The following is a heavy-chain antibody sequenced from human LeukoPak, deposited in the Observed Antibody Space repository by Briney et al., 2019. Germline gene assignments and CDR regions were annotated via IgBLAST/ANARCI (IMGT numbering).Heavy chain of an antibody. Sequence: ASVKVSCKTSGYIFTPHHIHWMRQAPGQGLELLGWVSAANNPEYSQKFQGRVVITRDASATTSYLELNSLRSEDTAIYYCAMSVEMPPIPSFDYWGQGTLVTVSS. CDR3: AMSVEMPPIPSFDY. CDR1: GYIFTPHH. D-gene: IGHD5-24*01. V-gene: IGHV1-3*01. CDR2: VSAANNP. J-gene: IGHJ4*02.